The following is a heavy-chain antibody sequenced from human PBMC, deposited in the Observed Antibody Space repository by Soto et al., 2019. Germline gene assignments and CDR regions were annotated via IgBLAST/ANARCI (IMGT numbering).Heavy chain of an antibody. CDR2: ISGPGGST. V-gene: IGHV3-23*01. CDR3: ARDERIAVAGTDA. Sequence: PGGSLRLSCVASGFIFSNYAMTWVRQAPGKGLEWVSSISGPGGSTYYADSVQGRFTISRDNSKNTLFLQMHSLRADDTALYFCARDERIAVAGTDAWGQGTLVTVSS. J-gene: IGHJ5*02. D-gene: IGHD6-19*01. CDR1: GFIFSNYA.